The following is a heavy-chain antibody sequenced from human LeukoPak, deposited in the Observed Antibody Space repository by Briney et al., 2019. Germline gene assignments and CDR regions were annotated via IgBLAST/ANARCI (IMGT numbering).Heavy chain of an antibody. CDR2: IKQDGSEK. CDR3: AREGIYGSGGLGFDY. D-gene: IGHD3-10*01. V-gene: IGHV3-7*01. CDR1: GFSFSRYW. J-gene: IGHJ4*02. Sequence: GGSLRLSCAASGFSFSRYWMSWVRQAPGKGLEWVANIKQDGSEKNYVESVKGRFTISRDNAKDSLYLQMNSLRAEDTAVYYCAREGIYGSGGLGFDYWGQGTLVTVSS.